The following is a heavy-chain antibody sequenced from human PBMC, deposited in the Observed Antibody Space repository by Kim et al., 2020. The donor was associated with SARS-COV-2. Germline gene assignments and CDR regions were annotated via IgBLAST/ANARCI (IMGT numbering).Heavy chain of an antibody. J-gene: IGHJ4*02. D-gene: IGHD2-21*02. V-gene: IGHV3-49*02. CDR3: TRNIGGDSYYFDY. Sequence: AASVKGRVTFSRDDSKSISYRKMNGLKTEDRAVYYCTRNIGGDSYYFDYWGQGTLVTVSS.